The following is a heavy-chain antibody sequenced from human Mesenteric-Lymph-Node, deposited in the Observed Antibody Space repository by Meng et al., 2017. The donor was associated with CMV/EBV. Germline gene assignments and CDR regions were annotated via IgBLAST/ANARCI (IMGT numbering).Heavy chain of an antibody. CDR1: GGSISPYY. Sequence: SETLSLTCTVSGGSISPYYWSWIRQPPGKGLEWIGFIYYSGSTNYNPSLKSRVIISLDTSKNQFSLKLTSVTAADTAVYYCARVFQGANWGHTFDIWGQGTMVTVSS. D-gene: IGHD7-27*01. J-gene: IGHJ3*02. CDR2: IYYSGST. V-gene: IGHV4-59*01. CDR3: ARVFQGANWGHTFDI.